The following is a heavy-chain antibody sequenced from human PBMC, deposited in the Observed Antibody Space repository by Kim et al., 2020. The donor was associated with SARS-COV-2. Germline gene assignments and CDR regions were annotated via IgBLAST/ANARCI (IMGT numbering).Heavy chain of an antibody. Sequence: GGSLRLSCAASGFTFGGFGMHWVRQAPGKGLEWVAVLSSDGKNKYYEDSVKGRFTISRDNSKNTLYLQMDSLRPEDTAMYYCAKDSWTMGYDSSGYFTNWGQGALVTVSS. V-gene: IGHV3-30*18. CDR3: AKDSWTMGYDSSGYFTN. J-gene: IGHJ4*02. D-gene: IGHD3-22*01. CDR1: GFTFGGFG. CDR2: LSSDGKNK.